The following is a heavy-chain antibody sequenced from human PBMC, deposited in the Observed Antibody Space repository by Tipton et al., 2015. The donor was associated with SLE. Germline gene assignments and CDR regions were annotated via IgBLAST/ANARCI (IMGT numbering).Heavy chain of an antibody. D-gene: IGHD2-8*02. CDR2: INSDGSSA. CDR3: ATPANCSGGACYTHHHYGMDV. J-gene: IGHJ6*02. Sequence: SLRLSCAASGFAFMSYAMTWVRHAPGKGLVWVSHINSDGSSASYADSVKGRFTISRDNAKNTVYLQMNSLRAEDTAVYYCATPANCSGGACYTHHHYGMDVWGQGTTVTVSS. V-gene: IGHV3-74*01. CDR1: GFAFMSYA.